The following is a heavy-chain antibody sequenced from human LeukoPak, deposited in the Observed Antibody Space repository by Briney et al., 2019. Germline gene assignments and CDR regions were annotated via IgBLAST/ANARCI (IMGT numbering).Heavy chain of an antibody. CDR2: IHSGGAT. J-gene: IGHJ4*02. Sequence: GGSLRLSCAASGFPVSSNYMSWVRQAPGKGLEWVSVIHSGGATYYADSVKGRFTISRDDSKNTLHLQMSSLRAEDTAVYYCARGRGYGAYDWNDYWGQGTLVTVSS. V-gene: IGHV3-53*01. D-gene: IGHD5-12*01. CDR1: GFPVSSNY. CDR3: ARGRGYGAYDWNDY.